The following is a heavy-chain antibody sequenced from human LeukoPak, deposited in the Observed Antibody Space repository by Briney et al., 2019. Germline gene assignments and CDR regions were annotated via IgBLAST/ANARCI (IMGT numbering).Heavy chain of an antibody. V-gene: IGHV4-39*01. CDR2: IYYGENT. J-gene: IGHJ3*02. CDR3: ARGGYYYDSSGYGQGAFDI. CDR1: GGSISSGPYY. D-gene: IGHD3-22*01. Sequence: PSETLSLTCTVSGGSISSGPYYWGWIRQPPGKGLEWIGNIYYGENTYYNPCLKSRVTISIDTSKNQFYLKLSSLTAADTAVHYCARGGYYYDSSGYGQGAFDIWGQGTMVTVSS.